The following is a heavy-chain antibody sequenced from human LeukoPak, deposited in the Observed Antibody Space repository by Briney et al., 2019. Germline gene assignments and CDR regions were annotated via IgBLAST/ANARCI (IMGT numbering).Heavy chain of an antibody. J-gene: IGHJ4*02. D-gene: IGHD1-26*01. CDR3: ARRGSYYGDSTDY. V-gene: IGHV3-64*01. CDR2: ISSNGGST. Sequence: GGSLRLSSAASGFTFSTYAMHWVRQAPGKGLQYVSAISSNGGSTYYANSLKGRFTISRDNSKNTLYLQMGSLRAEDMAVYYCARRGSYYGDSTDYWGQGTLVTVSS. CDR1: GFTFSTYA.